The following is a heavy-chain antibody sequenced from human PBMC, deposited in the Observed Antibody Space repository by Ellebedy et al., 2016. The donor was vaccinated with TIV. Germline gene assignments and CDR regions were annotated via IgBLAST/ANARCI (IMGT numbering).Heavy chain of an antibody. CDR2: IIPMFDTA. D-gene: IGHD3-22*01. J-gene: IGHJ6*02. CDR1: GGAFRTYV. CDR3: ARGYYHDTGDSDHYGMDV. V-gene: IGHV1-69*13. Sequence: SVKVSXXASGGAFRTYVINWVRQAPGQGLEWMGGIIPMFDTANYAQKLQGRVTITADESTSTAYMELSSLRSEDTAVYYCARGYYHDTGDSDHYGMDVWGQGTTVTVSS.